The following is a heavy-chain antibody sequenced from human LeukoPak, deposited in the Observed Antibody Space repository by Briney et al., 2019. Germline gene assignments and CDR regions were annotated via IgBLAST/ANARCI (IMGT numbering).Heavy chain of an antibody. CDR2: IYYSGST. J-gene: IGHJ5*02. CDR3: ARVDLYSSSWRASNWFDP. V-gene: IGHV4-30-4*01. D-gene: IGHD6-13*01. CDR1: GGSISNGDYY. Sequence: PSETLSLTCTVSGGSISNGDYYWSWIRQPPGKGLEWIGYIYYSGSTYYNPSLKSRVTISVDTSKNQFSLKLSSATAADTAVYYCARVDLYSSSWRASNWFDPWGQGTLVTVSS.